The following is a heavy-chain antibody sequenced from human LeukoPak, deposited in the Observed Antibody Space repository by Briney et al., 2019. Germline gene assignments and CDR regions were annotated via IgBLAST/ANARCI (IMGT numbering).Heavy chain of an antibody. CDR2: ISDSGGST. Sequence: GGSLRLSCAASGFTFSSYAMSWVRQTPGKGLECVSAISDSGGSTYYAGSVKGRFTISRDNSKNTLYLQMNSLRAEDTALYYCAKGRGGIQLWSDYWGQGTLVTVSS. V-gene: IGHV3-23*01. D-gene: IGHD5-18*01. J-gene: IGHJ4*02. CDR1: GFTFSSYA. CDR3: AKGRGGIQLWSDY.